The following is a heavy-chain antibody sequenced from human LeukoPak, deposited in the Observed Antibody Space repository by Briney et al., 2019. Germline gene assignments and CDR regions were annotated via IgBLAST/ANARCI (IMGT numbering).Heavy chain of an antibody. V-gene: IGHV1-2*02. CDR2: INPNSGGT. CDR3: ARAGIAVAGTENWFDP. CDR1: GYTFTGYY. Sequence: ASVKVSCKASGYTFTGYYMRWVRQAPGQGLEWMGWINPNSGGTNYAQKFQGRVTMTRDTSISTAYMELSRLRSDDTAVYYCARAGIAVAGTENWFDPWGQGTLVTVSS. J-gene: IGHJ5*02. D-gene: IGHD6-19*01.